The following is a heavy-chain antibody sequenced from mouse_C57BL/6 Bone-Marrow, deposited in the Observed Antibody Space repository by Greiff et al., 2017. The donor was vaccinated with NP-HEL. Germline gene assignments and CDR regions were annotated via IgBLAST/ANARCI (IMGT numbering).Heavy chain of an antibody. Sequence: PLQQSGAELVRPGASVKLSCTASGFNIKDDYMHWVKQRPEQGLEWIGWIDPENGDTEYASKFQGKATITADTSSNTAYLQLSSLTSEDSAVYYCTRWAYGSSYDWYFDVWGTGTTVTVSS. CDR2: IDPENGDT. D-gene: IGHD1-1*01. CDR1: GFNIKDDY. V-gene: IGHV14-4*01. J-gene: IGHJ1*03. CDR3: TRWAYGSSYDWYFDV.